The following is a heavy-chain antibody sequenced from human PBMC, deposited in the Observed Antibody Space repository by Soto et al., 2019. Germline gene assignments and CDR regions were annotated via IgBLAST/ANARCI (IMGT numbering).Heavy chain of an antibody. CDR1: GASIGGGGYF. J-gene: IGHJ4*02. Sequence: PSETLSLTCTVSGASIGGGGYFWTWIRQYPGKGLEWIGYIDYIGRTYYNPSLKNRVTISPDTSKNQFSLELSSVTAADTAVYYCATATRAVPHDYWGQGALVTVSS. CDR3: ATATRAVPHDY. D-gene: IGHD6-19*01. CDR2: IDYIGRT. V-gene: IGHV4-31*03.